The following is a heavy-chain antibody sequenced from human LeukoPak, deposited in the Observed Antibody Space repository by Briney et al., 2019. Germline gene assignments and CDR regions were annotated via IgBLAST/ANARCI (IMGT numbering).Heavy chain of an antibody. CDR1: GFTFSSYW. V-gene: IGHV3-74*01. CDR2: IKGDGSST. J-gene: IGHJ4*02. D-gene: IGHD7-27*01. Sequence: PGGSLRLSCVASGFTFSSYWMYWVRQDPGKGLVWVSGIKGDGSSTTYADSVKGRFTISRDNAKNTLYLQMNSLRAEDTSLYYCARDLRAPPGYWGQGTLVTVSS. CDR3: ARDLRAPPGY.